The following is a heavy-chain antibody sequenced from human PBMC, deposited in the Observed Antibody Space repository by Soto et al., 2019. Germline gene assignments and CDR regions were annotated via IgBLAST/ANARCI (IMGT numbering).Heavy chain of an antibody. J-gene: IGHJ6*02. CDR2: INPNSGGT. D-gene: IGHD1-20*01. CDR3: ASSPYNWNYYYYYGMDV. V-gene: IGHV1-2*02. Sequence: ASVKVSCKASGYTFTGYYMHWVRQAPGQGREWMGWINPNSGGTNYAQKFQGRVTMTRDTSISTAYMELSRLRSDDTAVYYCASSPYNWNYYYYYGMDVWGQGTTVT. CDR1: GYTFTGYY.